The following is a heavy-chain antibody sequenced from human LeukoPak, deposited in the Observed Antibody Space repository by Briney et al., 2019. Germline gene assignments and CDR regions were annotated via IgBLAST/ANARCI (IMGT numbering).Heavy chain of an antibody. J-gene: IGHJ3*02. V-gene: IGHV4-39*07. Sequence: PSETLSLTCTVPGGSISSSSYYWGWIRQPPGKGLEWIGSIYYSGSTYYNPSLKSRVTISVDTSKNQFSLKLSSVTAADTAVYYCAREWEHYDAFDIWGQGTMVTVSS. CDR1: GGSISSSSYY. CDR3: AREWEHYDAFDI. D-gene: IGHD1-26*01. CDR2: IYYSGST.